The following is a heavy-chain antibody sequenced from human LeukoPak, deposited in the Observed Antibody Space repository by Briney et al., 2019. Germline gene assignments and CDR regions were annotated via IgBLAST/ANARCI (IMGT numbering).Heavy chain of an antibody. CDR2: IETKGEGGST. J-gene: IGHJ4*02. CDR1: GFTFRNAW. D-gene: IGHD6-19*01. Sequence: GGSLRLSCTASGFTFRNAWMNWVRQAPGKGLEWVGRIETKGEGGSTDYGAPVKGRFTISRDDSKNTLYLQMNSLKVEDTAVYWCMTKTAVAERGLEYWGQGTLVTVSS. V-gene: IGHV3-15*04. CDR3: MTKTAVAERGLEY.